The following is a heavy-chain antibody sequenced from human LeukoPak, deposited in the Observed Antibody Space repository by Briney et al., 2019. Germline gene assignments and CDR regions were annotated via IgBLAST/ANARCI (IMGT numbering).Heavy chain of an antibody. Sequence: SETLSLTCTVSGGSISSHYWSWIRQPPGKGLEWIGYIYYSGSTNYNPSPKSRVTISVDTSKNQFSLKLSSVTAADTAVYCCARGPDIVLVPAAIGSGAHYMDVWGKGTTVTVSS. CDR1: GGSISSHY. J-gene: IGHJ6*03. CDR3: ARGPDIVLVPAAIGSGAHYMDV. CDR2: IYYSGST. D-gene: IGHD2-2*02. V-gene: IGHV4-59*11.